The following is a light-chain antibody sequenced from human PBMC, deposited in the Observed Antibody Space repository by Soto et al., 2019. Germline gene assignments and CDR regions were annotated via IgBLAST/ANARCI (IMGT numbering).Light chain of an antibody. CDR1: SSDVGGYNY. V-gene: IGLV2-14*01. CDR2: DVS. Sequence: QSVLTQPASVSGSPGQSITISCTGTSSDVGGYNYVSWYQQHRGKALKLMIYDVSNRPSGVSNRFSGSKSSNTASLTISGLQAEDEADYYCSSYTSSSTPYVSGTGTKLTVL. CDR3: SSYTSSSTPYV. J-gene: IGLJ1*01.